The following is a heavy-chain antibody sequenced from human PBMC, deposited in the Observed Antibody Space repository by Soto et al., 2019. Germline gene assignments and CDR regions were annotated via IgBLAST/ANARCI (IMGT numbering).Heavy chain of an antibody. Sequence: EAQLLESGGGLVQPGGSLRLSCAASGFPFSNYAMSWVRQAPGEGREWVATIDDTGAGTYYADSVKGRFTISRDNSKNTLYLQMSSLRADDTAVYHCAKQAPYIVLEATKSPGMDVWGQGTTVTVSS. V-gene: IGHV3-23*01. CDR2: IDDTGAGT. D-gene: IGHD2-8*02. J-gene: IGHJ6*02. CDR1: GFPFSNYA. CDR3: AKQAPYIVLEATKSPGMDV.